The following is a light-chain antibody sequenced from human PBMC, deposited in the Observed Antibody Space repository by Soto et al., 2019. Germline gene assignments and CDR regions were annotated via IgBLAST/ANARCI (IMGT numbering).Light chain of an antibody. CDR2: ADN. CDR3: AAWDDSLNGLV. J-gene: IGLJ2*01. Sequence: QSVLTQPPSVSGAPGQRVTISCTGSSSNIGAGFDVHWYQQVPGAAPRLLIYADNNRPSGVPDRFSGSKSGASASLAITGLQAGDEADYYCAAWDDSLNGLVFGGGTKLTVL. V-gene: IGLV1-40*01. CDR1: SSNIGAGFD.